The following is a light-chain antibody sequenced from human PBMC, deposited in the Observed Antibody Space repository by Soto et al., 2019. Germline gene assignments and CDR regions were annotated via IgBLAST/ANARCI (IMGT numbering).Light chain of an antibody. CDR1: SSNIGTYY. CDR3: AAWDDSLSGVV. Sequence: QSVLTQPPSASGTPGQRVTISCSGSSSNIGTYYVYWYQQFPGTAPKLLIHRNNQRPSGVPDRFSGSKSGTSASLAISGLRSEDEADYYCAAWDDSLSGVVFGGGTKLTVL. V-gene: IGLV1-47*01. CDR2: RNN. J-gene: IGLJ2*01.